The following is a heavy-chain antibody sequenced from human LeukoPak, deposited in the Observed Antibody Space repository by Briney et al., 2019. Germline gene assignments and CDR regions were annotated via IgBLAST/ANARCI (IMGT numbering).Heavy chain of an antibody. CDR3: ARDPRKPAAIDY. Sequence: ASVKVSFKSSGYTFTCCYMHWVRQAPGQGLEWMGWINPNSGGTNYAQKFRGRVTMTRDTSISTAYMELSRLRSDDTAVYYCARDPRKPAAIDYWGQGTLVTVSS. CDR2: INPNSGGT. CDR1: GYTFTCCY. J-gene: IGHJ4*02. D-gene: IGHD2-2*02. V-gene: IGHV1-2*02.